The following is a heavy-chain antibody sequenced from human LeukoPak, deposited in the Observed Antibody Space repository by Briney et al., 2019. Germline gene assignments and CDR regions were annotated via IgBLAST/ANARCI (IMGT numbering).Heavy chain of an antibody. J-gene: IGHJ4*02. Sequence: GGSLRLSCAASGFTFSSYAMSWVRQAPGKGLEWVSAISGSGGSTYYADSVKGRFTISRDNSKNTLYLQMNSLRAEDTAVYYCAKAPHFIAVAGTNYYFDYWGQGTLVTVSS. CDR2: ISGSGGST. CDR3: AKAPHFIAVAGTNYYFDY. D-gene: IGHD6-19*01. V-gene: IGHV3-23*01. CDR1: GFTFSSYA.